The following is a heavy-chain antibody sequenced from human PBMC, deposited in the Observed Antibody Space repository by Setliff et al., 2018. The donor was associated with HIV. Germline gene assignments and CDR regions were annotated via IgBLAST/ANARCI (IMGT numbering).Heavy chain of an antibody. Sequence: PSETLSLTCAVYTESLTRYDWAWIRQSPEKGLEWIGEIDDSGSIIYNPSLQSRVTMSVDTSKNQFSLKLTSVTAADTAVYYCARVTMVRGGNPYYYYGMDVWGQGTTVTVSS. J-gene: IGHJ6*02. CDR1: TESLTRYD. V-gene: IGHV4-34*01. D-gene: IGHD3-10*01. CDR3: ARVTMVRGGNPYYYYGMDV. CDR2: IDDSGSI.